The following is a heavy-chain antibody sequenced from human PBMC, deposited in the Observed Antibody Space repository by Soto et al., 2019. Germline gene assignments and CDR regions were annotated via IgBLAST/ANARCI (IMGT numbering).Heavy chain of an antibody. J-gene: IGHJ4*02. V-gene: IGHV4-4*02. CDR3: ARWGDWMQQVL. Sequence: QVQLQESGPGLVKPSETLSLTCGVSGGSIRSNKWWSWVRQPPGKGLEWIGELYHSGSTNYNPSRKSRFTISGDKSKNHFSLKLNSVTAADTAVYYCARWGDWMQQVLWGQGTLVTVSS. CDR2: LYHSGST. CDR1: GGSIRSNKW. D-gene: IGHD5-18*01.